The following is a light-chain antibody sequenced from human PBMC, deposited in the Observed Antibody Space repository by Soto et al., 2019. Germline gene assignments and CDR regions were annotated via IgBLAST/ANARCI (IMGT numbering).Light chain of an antibody. CDR2: GAS. Sequence: NRSPGTLSLALGGRRTINNKLRKSVRSRYLDWYQQQPGQAPRLLIYGASSRATGIPDRFSGSGSGSDFTITASRLEPEALAVYYCQQYGSSPGPLGEGTKVDIK. CDR1: KSVRSRY. V-gene: IGKV3-20*01. J-gene: IGKJ1*01. CDR3: QQYGSSPGP.